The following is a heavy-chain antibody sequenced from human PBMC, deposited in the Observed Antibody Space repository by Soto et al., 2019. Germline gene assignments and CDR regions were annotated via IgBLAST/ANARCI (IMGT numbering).Heavy chain of an antibody. CDR2: ISYDGSNK. J-gene: IGHJ6*02. V-gene: IGHV3-30*18. D-gene: IGHD6-13*01. Sequence: GSLRLSCAASGFTFSSYGMHWVRQAPGKGLEWVAVISYDGSNKYYADSVKGRFTISRDNSKNTLYLQMNSLRAEDTAVYYCAKGKSAAGTYYYYYGMDVWGQGTTVTVSS. CDR1: GFTFSSYG. CDR3: AKGKSAAGTYYYYYGMDV.